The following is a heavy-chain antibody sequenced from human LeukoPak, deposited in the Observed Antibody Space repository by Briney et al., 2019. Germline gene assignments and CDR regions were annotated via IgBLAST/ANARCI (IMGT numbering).Heavy chain of an antibody. CDR3: AGDLGYSASY. Sequence: PSETLSLTCTVSGGSVNVGSYYWTWIRQPAGKGLEWIGHFYTSGSAKYNPSLMSRVTISVDTSKNQFSLKLNSVTAADTAVYYCAGDLGYSASYWGQGTLVTVSS. D-gene: IGHD3-22*01. J-gene: IGHJ4*02. CDR2: FYTSGSA. CDR1: GGSVNVGSYY. V-gene: IGHV4-61*09.